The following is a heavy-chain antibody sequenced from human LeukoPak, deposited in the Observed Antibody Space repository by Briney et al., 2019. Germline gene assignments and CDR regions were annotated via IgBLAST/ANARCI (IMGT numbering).Heavy chain of an antibody. V-gene: IGHV4-34*01. CDR1: GGSFSGYY. J-gene: IGHJ3*02. D-gene: IGHD2-15*01. Sequence: PSETLSLTCAAYGGSFSGYYWSWIRQPPGKGLEWIGVINHSGSTNYNPYLMNRVTITVDTSKNHFSLKLSSVTAADTAVYYCARGGYCSGGSCYSDAFDIWGQGTMVTVSS. CDR3: ARGGYCSGGSCYSDAFDI. CDR2: INHSGST.